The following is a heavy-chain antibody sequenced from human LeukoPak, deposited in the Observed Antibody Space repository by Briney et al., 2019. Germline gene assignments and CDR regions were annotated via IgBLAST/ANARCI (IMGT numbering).Heavy chain of an antibody. Sequence: PGGSLRLSCAVSGFSVTNNYMSWVRQAPGKGLEWVSVFYVGGATYYADSVKGRFTISRDSSNNTLYLQMNSLRAEDTGVYFCAKDRETTASGTFDFRGQGTLVTVSS. J-gene: IGHJ4*02. V-gene: IGHV3-53*05. CDR3: AKDRETTASGTFDF. CDR2: FYVGGAT. CDR1: GFSVTNNY. D-gene: IGHD6-13*01.